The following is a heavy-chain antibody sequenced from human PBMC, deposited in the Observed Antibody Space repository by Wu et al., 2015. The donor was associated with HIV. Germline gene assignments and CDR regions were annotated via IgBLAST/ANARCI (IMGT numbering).Heavy chain of an antibody. CDR2: INSKSGDT. CDR3: ARDFSGYYYYMDV. Sequence: QVQLVQSGAEVKKPGASVKVSCKASGYTFTSYYMHWVRQAPGQGLEWMGWINSKSGDTNYAQKFQGRVTMTRDTSISTAYMELIRLRSDDSAVYFCARDFSGYYYYMDVWGKGPRSPSP. CDR1: GYTFTSYY. V-gene: IGHV1-2*02. D-gene: IGHD3-10*01. J-gene: IGHJ6*03.